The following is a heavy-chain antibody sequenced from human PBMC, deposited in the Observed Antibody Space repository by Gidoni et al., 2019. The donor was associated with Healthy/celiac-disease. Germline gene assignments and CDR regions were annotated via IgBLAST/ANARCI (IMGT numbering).Heavy chain of an antibody. J-gene: IGHJ4*02. D-gene: IGHD1-26*01. Sequence: VQLVQSGAEVKKPGSSVKVSCKASAATFSSYALSWVRQAPGQGLEWMGGIIPIFGTANYAQKFQGRVTITADKATSTAYMELSSLRSEDTAVYYCAREGLYSGSYVVWGQGTLVTVSS. CDR3: AREGLYSGSYVV. CDR2: IIPIFGTA. V-gene: IGHV1-69*06. CDR1: AATFSSYA.